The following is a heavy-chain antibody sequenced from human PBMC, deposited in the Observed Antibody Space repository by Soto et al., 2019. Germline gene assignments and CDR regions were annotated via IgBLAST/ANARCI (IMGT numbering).Heavy chain of an antibody. CDR2: IRRIAYGGTT. CDR3: SRSLAIDFDS. V-gene: IGHV3-49*04. Sequence: HPGGSLRIASSASGFNFAAYTMSWVRMTPGKGLEWVGFIRRIAYGGTTDYAASVKGRFTISRDDSRKIVYLQMSRLKIEDTAVYYCSRSLAIDFDSWGQGTLVTVSS. CDR1: GFNFAAYT. J-gene: IGHJ4*02.